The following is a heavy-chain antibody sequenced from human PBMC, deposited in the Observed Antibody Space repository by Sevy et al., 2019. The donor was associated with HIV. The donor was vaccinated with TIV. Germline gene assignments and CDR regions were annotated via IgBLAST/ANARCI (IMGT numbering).Heavy chain of an antibody. CDR2: FSFGCGQI. J-gene: IGHJ4*02. CDR1: GFPFSKYS. CDR3: AREGCTRPHDY. Sequence: GGCLRLSCAASGFPFSKYSMSWIRQTPGKGLEWVATFSFGCGQIKYADSVKGRFTISRDDSRNTFYLQMNSLRSDDTAIYYCAREGCTRPHDYWGQGTVVTVSS. V-gene: IGHV3-21*04. D-gene: IGHD2-8*01.